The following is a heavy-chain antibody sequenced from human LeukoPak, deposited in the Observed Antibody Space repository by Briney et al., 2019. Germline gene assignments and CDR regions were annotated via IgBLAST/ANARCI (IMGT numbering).Heavy chain of an antibody. Sequence: SGGSLRLSCAGSGFTFNRAAMSWVRQAPGKGLEWVSGISGSGGDTYYADSVKGRFTISRDNSKNTLYLQMDSLRADDTAVYYCAKVPFSVYYDSTGYYYYFDYWGQGTLVTVSS. CDR3: AKVPFSVYYDSTGYYYYFDY. V-gene: IGHV3-23*01. CDR1: GFTFNRAA. CDR2: ISGSGGDT. D-gene: IGHD3-22*01. J-gene: IGHJ4*02.